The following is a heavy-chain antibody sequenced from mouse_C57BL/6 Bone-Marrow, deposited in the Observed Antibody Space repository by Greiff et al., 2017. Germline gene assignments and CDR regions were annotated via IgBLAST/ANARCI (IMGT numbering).Heavy chain of an antibody. J-gene: IGHJ2*01. V-gene: IGHV1-59*01. CDR1: GYTFTSYW. CDR3: ARKDYSNYDFDY. CDR2: IDPSDSYT. Sequence: QVQLQQPGAELVRPGTSVKLSCKASGYTFTSYWMHWVKQRPGQGLEWIGVIDPSDSYTTYNQKFKGKATLTVDTSSSTAYMQLSSLTSEDSAVYYCARKDYSNYDFDYWGQGTTLTVSS. D-gene: IGHD2-5*01.